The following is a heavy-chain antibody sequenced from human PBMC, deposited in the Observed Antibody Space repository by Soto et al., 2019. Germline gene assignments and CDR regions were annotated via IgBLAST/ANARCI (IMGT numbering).Heavy chain of an antibody. CDR1: GGTIINSSDY. J-gene: IGHJ4*02. CDR2: IYYSGST. Sequence: PLVTKSLTCTVSGGTIINSSDYRSRNRKPPGKGLEWIGSIYYSGSTYYNPSLKSRVTISVDTSKNQFSLKLSSVTAADTAVYYCARSDNWDHFDYWGQGTLVTVSS. CDR3: ARSDNWDHFDY. D-gene: IGHD1-1*01. V-gene: IGHV4-39*01.